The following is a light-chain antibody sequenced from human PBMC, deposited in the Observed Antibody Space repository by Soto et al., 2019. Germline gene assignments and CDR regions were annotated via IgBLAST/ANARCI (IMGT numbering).Light chain of an antibody. Sequence: QAVLTQPPSASGTPGQRVTISCSGSSSNIGSNYLYWYQQLPGAAPTLVMYRNDQRPSGVPDRFSGSRSGTSASLAIIGLRSEDEADYYCATWDDSLSVYVFGTGTKVTVL. V-gene: IGLV1-47*01. CDR2: RND. J-gene: IGLJ1*01. CDR1: SSNIGSNY. CDR3: ATWDDSLSVYV.